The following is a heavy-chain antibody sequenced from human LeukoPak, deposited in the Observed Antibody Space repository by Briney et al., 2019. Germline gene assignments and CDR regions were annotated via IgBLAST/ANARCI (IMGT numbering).Heavy chain of an antibody. CDR1: GFTSSSYS. J-gene: IGHJ4*02. CDR3: ARFHSSGWFIDY. Sequence: GGSLGLSCAASGFTSSSYSVNWVRQAPGKGLEWVSSITSSSSYIYYADSVKGRFTISRDNAKNSLYLQMNSLRAEDTAVYYCARFHSSGWFIDYWGQGTLVTVSS. D-gene: IGHD6-19*01. V-gene: IGHV3-21*01. CDR2: ITSSSSYI.